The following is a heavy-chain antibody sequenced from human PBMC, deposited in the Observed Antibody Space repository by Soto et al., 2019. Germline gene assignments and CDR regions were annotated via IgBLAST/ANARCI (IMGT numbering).Heavy chain of an antibody. D-gene: IGHD4-17*01. CDR2: ISSSSHTI. V-gene: IGHV3-48*01. Sequence: EVLLVESGGGLVQPGGSLRLSCAASGSTLSTYSMNWVRQAPGKGLEWVSYISSSSHTIFYADSVKGRFIISRDNARNSLFLQMNSLRGEDSAVYYCEARGDYAAFDIWGQGTMVTVSS. CDR1: GSTLSTYS. CDR3: EARGDYAAFDI. J-gene: IGHJ3*02.